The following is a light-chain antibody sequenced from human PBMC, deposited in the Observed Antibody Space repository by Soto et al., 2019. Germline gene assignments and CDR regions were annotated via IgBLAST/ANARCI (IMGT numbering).Light chain of an antibody. Sequence: QSALTQPRSVSGSPGQSVTISCIGTSSDVGGYSYASWYQQHPGTAPKLLIYGVSERPSGVPDRFSGSKSGSTASLTISGLQAEDEADYYCCSYADTYTYVFGTGTKVTVL. V-gene: IGLV2-11*01. CDR1: SSDVGGYSY. CDR3: CSYADTYTYV. CDR2: GVS. J-gene: IGLJ1*01.